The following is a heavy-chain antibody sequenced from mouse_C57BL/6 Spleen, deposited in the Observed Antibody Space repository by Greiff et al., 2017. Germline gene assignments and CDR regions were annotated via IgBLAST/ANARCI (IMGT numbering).Heavy chain of an antibody. D-gene: IGHD2-5*01. CDR3: ARGGYSSAYWYFDV. V-gene: IGHV1-22*01. Sequence: VQLKQSGPELVKPGASVKMSCKASGYTFTDYPMHWVKQSHGKSLEWIGYIHPNNGGTSYNQKFKGKATLTVDKSSSTAYMELSSLTSEDSAVYYCARGGYSSAYWYFDVWGTGTTVTVAS. CDR2: IHPNNGGT. J-gene: IGHJ1*03. CDR1: GYTFTDYP.